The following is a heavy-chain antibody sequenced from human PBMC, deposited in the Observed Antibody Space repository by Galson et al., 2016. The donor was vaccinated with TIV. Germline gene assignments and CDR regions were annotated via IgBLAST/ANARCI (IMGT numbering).Heavy chain of an antibody. CDR3: AKDRVKTVFGAGSFDF. V-gene: IGHV3-23*01. Sequence: SLRLSCAASGFTFTTYAMNWVRQAPGKGLEWVSSISFTGGSTYYADSLKGRFTVSRDTSKNTVYLQMNRLRTDDTATYFCAKDRVKTVFGAGSFDFWGQGTRLTVSS. D-gene: IGHD3-3*01. CDR2: ISFTGGST. J-gene: IGHJ4*02. CDR1: GFTFTTYA.